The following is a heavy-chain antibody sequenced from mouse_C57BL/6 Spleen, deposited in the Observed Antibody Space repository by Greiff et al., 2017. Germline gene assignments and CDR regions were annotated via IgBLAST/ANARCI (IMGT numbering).Heavy chain of an antibody. J-gene: IGHJ4*01. Sequence: EVQLVESGGGLVQPGGSLKLSCAASGFTFSDYGMPWVRQAPEKGLEWVAYISSGSSTIYYADSVKGRFTISRDNAKNTLFLQMTSLRSEDTAMYYCARSTGTRAMDYWGQGTSVTVAS. V-gene: IGHV5-17*01. CDR2: ISSGSSTI. D-gene: IGHD4-1*02. CDR1: GFTFSDYG. CDR3: ARSTGTRAMDY.